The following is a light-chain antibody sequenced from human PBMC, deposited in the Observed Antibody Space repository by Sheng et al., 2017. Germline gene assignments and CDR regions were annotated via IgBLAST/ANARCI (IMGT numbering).Light chain of an antibody. CDR3: QQYKSYPYT. Sequence: DIQMTQSPSSLSASVGDRVTITCRASQDIRNFLAWFRHKPGKAPESLVYGASSLQSGVPSKFSGSGSGTDFTLTISSLQPEDFATYYCQQYKSYPYTFGQGTKLE. CDR2: GAS. J-gene: IGKJ2*01. CDR1: QDIRNF. V-gene: IGKV1-16*02.